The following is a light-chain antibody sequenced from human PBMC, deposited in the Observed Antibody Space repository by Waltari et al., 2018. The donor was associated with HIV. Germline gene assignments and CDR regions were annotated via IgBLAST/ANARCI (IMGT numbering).Light chain of an antibody. V-gene: IGLV2-11*01. CDR1: DSDIARYHY. J-gene: IGLJ3*02. CDR3: CSYADNFSWV. Sequence: QSALTQPRSVSGSPGPSVTISCSGSDSDIARYHYIPWYQHLPGKAPKLMIFDVNKRPSVVPDRFSASKSGNTASLTISGLQSEDEADYYCCSYADNFSWVFGGGTIVTVL. CDR2: DVN.